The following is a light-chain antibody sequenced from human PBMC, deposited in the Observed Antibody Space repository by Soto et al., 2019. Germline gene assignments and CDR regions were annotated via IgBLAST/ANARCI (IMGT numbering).Light chain of an antibody. Sequence: SYELTQPPSVSLSPGQAASITCSGDKLGDKYACWYQQKPGQSPVLVIYQDSKRPSGIPERLSGSNSGNTATLTVSGTQAMDEADYYCQAWDSSTGVFGGGTKLTVL. CDR2: QDS. CDR1: KLGDKY. J-gene: IGLJ2*01. CDR3: QAWDSSTGV. V-gene: IGLV3-1*01.